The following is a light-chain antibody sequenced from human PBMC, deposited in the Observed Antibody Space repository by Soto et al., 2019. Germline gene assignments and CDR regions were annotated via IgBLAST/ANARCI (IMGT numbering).Light chain of an antibody. CDR3: QQSYTTLFT. CDR2: AAS. Sequence: DIQMTQSPSSLSASVGDRVTITCRASQSISNYLNWYQQKPGKAPKLLIYAASSLQSAVPSRFSGSGSGTDFTLTISSLQSEDFATYSCQQSYTTLFTFGPGTNVDIK. CDR1: QSISNY. V-gene: IGKV1-39*01. J-gene: IGKJ3*01.